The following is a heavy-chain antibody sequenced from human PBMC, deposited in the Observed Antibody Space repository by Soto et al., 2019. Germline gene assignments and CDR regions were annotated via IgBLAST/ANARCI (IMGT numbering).Heavy chain of an antibody. J-gene: IGHJ4*02. Sequence: SETLSLTCSVSGGSINSYWWSWIRQPAGKGLEWIGRVYSSGTTDYNPSLNSRATMSVETSKNQFSLKLSSVTAADTAVYYCARDIGSFAYGEGYWGQGIQVTV. CDR1: GGSINSYW. V-gene: IGHV4-4*07. CDR3: ARDIGSFAYGEGY. D-gene: IGHD3-10*01. CDR2: VYSSGTT.